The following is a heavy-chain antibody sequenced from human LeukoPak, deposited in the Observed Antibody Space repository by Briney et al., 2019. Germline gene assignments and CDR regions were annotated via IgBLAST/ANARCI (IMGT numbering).Heavy chain of an antibody. V-gene: IGHV4-34*01. CDR1: GGSFSGYY. Sequence: SETLYLTCAVHGGSFSGYYWSWIRQPPGKGLEWIGEINHSGSANYNPSLKSRVTISIDTSKDQFFLTLRSVTAADTAGYYCARQQISFFGVVQNWFDPWGQGTLVTVSS. CDR3: ARQQISFFGVVQNWFDP. J-gene: IGHJ5*02. CDR2: INHSGSA. D-gene: IGHD3-3*01.